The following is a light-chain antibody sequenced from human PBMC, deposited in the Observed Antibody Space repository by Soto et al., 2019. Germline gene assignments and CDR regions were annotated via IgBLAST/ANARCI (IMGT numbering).Light chain of an antibody. CDR3: QQYYAVPRT. J-gene: IGKJ1*01. Sequence: DIVLTQSPESLTVSLGEMATINCNSSQSVLFSSNNKNYLTWYQQKPRQPPRLLISWASTRESGVPERFSGSGSGTNFTLTISSLQAEDVAVYYCQQYYAVPRTFGQGTKVDIK. CDR1: QSVLFSSNNKNY. V-gene: IGKV4-1*01. CDR2: WAS.